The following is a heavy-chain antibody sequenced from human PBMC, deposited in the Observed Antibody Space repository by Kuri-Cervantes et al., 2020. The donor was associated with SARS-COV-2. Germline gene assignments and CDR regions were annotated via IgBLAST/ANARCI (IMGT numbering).Heavy chain of an antibody. D-gene: IGHD2-2*02. CDR2: IYTSGST. CDR3: ARVGGYCSSTSCYNHAFDI. CDR1: GGSIGSGSYY. V-gene: IGHV4-61*10. J-gene: IGHJ3*02. Sequence: SETLSLTCTVSGGSIGSGSYYWSWIRQPAGKGLEWIGYIYTSGSTNYNPSLKSRVTISVDTSKNQFSLKLSSVTAADTAVYYCARVGGYCSSTSCYNHAFDIWGQGTMVTVSS.